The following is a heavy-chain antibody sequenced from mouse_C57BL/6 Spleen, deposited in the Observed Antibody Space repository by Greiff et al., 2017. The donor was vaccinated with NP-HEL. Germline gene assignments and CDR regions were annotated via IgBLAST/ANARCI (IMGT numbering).Heavy chain of an antibody. J-gene: IGHJ4*01. CDR1: GFTFSSYA. CDR2: ISDGGSYT. Sequence: VQLKESGGGLVKPGGSLKLSCAASGFTFSSYAMSWVRQTPEKRLEWVATISDGGSYTYYPDNVKGRFTISRDNAKNNLYLQMSHLKSEDTAMYYCASGGDYDDFYAMDYWGQGTSVTVSS. D-gene: IGHD2-4*01. V-gene: IGHV5-4*01. CDR3: ASGGDYDDFYAMDY.